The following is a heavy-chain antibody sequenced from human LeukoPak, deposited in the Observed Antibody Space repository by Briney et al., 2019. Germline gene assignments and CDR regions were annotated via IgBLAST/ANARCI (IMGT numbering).Heavy chain of an antibody. CDR1: GFTFSSYA. Sequence: GGSLRLSCAASGFTFSSYAMTWVREAPGKGLEGGSTISGSGGSTYYADSVKGRFTISRDNSKNKLYLQMNSLRAEATAVYYCASAYSSSWTPLGYWGQGTLVTVSS. CDR3: ASAYSSSWTPLGY. D-gene: IGHD6-13*01. CDR2: ISGSGGST. V-gene: IGHV3-23*01. J-gene: IGHJ4*02.